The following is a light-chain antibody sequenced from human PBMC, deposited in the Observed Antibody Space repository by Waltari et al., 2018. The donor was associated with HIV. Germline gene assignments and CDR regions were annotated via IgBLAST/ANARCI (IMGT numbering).Light chain of an antibody. J-gene: IGLJ1*01. V-gene: IGLV2-8*01. CDR1: SSDVGAYDF. Sequence: QSALTQPPSASGSPGQSLTISCTGTSSDVGAYDFVSWYQQPPGKVPKLIISEVTKRPSGVPDRFFGSKSDNTASLTISGLQAEDEADYYCTSYASNNNYVFGTGTKVTVL. CDR2: EVT. CDR3: TSYASNNNYV.